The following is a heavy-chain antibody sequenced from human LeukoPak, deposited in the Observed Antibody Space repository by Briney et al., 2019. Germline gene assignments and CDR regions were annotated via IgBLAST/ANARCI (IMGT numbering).Heavy chain of an antibody. V-gene: IGHV4-59*01. J-gene: IGHJ4*02. CDR1: GGTISNYY. CDR2: IYYSGST. Sequence: SETLCLTCTASGGTISNYYRSWIRQPPGKGLEWIGYIYYSGSTNYNPSLKSRVTISVDTFKNQFSLKLSSVTAADTAVYYCARTYSVRSYYFDCWGQGTLVTVSS. D-gene: IGHD1-26*01. CDR3: ARTYSVRSYYFDC.